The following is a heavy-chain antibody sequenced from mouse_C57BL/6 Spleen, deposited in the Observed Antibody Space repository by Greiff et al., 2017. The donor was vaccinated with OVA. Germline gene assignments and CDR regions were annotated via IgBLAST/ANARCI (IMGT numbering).Heavy chain of an antibody. CDR3: ARRDYGYDEDWFAY. D-gene: IGHD2-2*01. V-gene: IGHV1-69*01. Sequence: QVQLQQPGAELVMPGASVKLSCKASGYTFTSYWMHWVKQRPGQGLEWIGEIDPSDSYTNYNQKFKGKSTLTVDKSSSTAYMQLSSLASEDSAVYYCARRDYGYDEDWFAYWGQGTLVTVSA. CDR1: GYTFTSYW. CDR2: IDPSDSYT. J-gene: IGHJ3*01.